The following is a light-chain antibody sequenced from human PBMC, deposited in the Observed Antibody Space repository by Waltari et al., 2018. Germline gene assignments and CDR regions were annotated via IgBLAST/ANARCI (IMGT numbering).Light chain of an antibody. J-gene: IGKJ4*01. CDR3: QQRHNWPLT. CDR1: ERVSSY. V-gene: IGKV3-11*01. CDR2: DAS. Sequence: EIVLTQSPATLSLSPGDGATLSCRASERVSSYLAWYQQKPGQAPSPLIYDASNRASGIPARFSGSGSGTDFSLSISSLEPEDFAVYYCQQRHNWPLTFGGGTKVEIK.